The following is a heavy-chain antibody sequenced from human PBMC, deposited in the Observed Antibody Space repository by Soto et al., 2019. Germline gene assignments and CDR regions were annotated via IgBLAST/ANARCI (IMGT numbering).Heavy chain of an antibody. D-gene: IGHD1-1*01. Sequence: GGSLRLSCAASGFSFDRYAMGWVRQTPGAGLDWVSVINYAGGNIHYADFVEGRFTISRDNSKNTLYLQMNNLRVEDTAVYHCATQDFRGTSGTTWGQGTQVTVSS. CDR1: GFSFDRYA. V-gene: IGHV3-23*01. CDR2: INYAGGNI. J-gene: IGHJ4*02. CDR3: ATQDFRGTSGTT.